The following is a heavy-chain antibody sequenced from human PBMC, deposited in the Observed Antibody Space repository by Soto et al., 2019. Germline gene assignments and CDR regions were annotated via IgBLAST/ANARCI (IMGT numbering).Heavy chain of an antibody. V-gene: IGHV3-48*03. CDR1: GFTFSRFE. CDR2: ISSSGSTA. D-gene: IGHD3-10*01. J-gene: IGHJ4*02. CDR3: TTAAWFPYLSFY. Sequence: GGSLRFSCAASGFTFSRFELHWVRQAPGKGLEWISYISSSGSTAYYASSVEGRFTISRDNANNSVYLQMDSLRAEDTALYYCTTAAWFPYLSFYWGKGGLVTVSS.